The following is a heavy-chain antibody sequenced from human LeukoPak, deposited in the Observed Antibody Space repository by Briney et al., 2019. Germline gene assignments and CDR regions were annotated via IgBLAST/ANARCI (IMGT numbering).Heavy chain of an antibody. J-gene: IGHJ4*02. V-gene: IGHV4-34*01. CDR1: GGSFSGYY. D-gene: IGHD2-15*01. CDR2: INHSGST. Sequence: PSETLSLTCAVYGGSFSGYYWSWIRQPPGKGLEWIGEINHSGSTNYNPSLKSRVTISVDTSKNQFSLKLSSVTAADTAVYYCASSAYCSGGSCYLGGDYWGQGTLVTVSS. CDR3: ASSAYCSGGSCYLGGDY.